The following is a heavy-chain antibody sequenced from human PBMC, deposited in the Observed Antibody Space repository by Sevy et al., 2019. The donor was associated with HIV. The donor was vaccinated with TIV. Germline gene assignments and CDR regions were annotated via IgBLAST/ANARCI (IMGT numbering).Heavy chain of an antibody. V-gene: IGHV3-30*18. D-gene: IGHD5-12*01. J-gene: IGHJ6*02. CDR2: ISYDGSNK. CDR3: AKDRRGAPSGSTNYYYYYGMDV. CDR1: GFTFSSYG. Sequence: GGSLRLSCAASGFTFSSYGMHWVRQAPGKGLEWVAVISYDGSNKYYADSVKGRFTISRDNSKNRLYLQMNSLRAEDTAVYYCAKDRRGAPSGSTNYYYYYGMDVWGQGTTVTVSS.